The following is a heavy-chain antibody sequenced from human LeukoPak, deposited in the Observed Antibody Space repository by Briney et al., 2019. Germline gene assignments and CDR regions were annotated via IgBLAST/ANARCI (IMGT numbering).Heavy chain of an antibody. V-gene: IGHV6-1*01. CDR1: RDSVSSNTAA. J-gene: IGHJ3*02. CDR3: ARGSFFAFDI. D-gene: IGHD3-16*01. CDR2: TFYRSKWYN. Sequence: SQTLSLTCAISRDSVSSNTAAWNWIRQSPSRGLEWLGRTFYRSKWYNDYAVSVKSRITINPDTSKNQFSLQLSSVTPEDTAVYYCARGSFFAFDIWGQGTMVTVSS.